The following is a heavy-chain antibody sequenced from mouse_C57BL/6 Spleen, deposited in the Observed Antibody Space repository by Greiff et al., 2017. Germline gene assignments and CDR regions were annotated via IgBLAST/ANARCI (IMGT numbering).Heavy chain of an antibody. CDR2: IYPGDGDT. J-gene: IGHJ4*01. CDR3: ARGAVVATGDY. V-gene: IGHV1-80*01. CDR1: GYAFSSYW. Sequence: VQLQQSGAELVKPGASVKISCKASGYAFSSYWMNWVKQRPGKGLEWIGQIYPGDGDTNYNGKFQGKATLTADKSSSTAYMQLSSLTSEDSAVYFCARGAVVATGDYWGQGTSVTVSS. D-gene: IGHD1-1*01.